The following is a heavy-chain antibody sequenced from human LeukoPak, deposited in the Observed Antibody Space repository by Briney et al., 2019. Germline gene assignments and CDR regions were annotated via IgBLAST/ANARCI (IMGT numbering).Heavy chain of an antibody. Sequence: PGGSLRLSCAGSGFTFSSYAMSWVRQAPGKGLEWVSGVSGTGGGTYYADSVKGRFTIPRDNSMNTLYLQMNSLRAEDTAVYYCAKAGLGGYYDSSGYPLWYWGQGTLVTVSS. D-gene: IGHD3-22*01. J-gene: IGHJ4*02. V-gene: IGHV3-23*01. CDR3: AKAGLGGYYDSSGYPLWY. CDR2: VSGTGGGT. CDR1: GFTFSSYA.